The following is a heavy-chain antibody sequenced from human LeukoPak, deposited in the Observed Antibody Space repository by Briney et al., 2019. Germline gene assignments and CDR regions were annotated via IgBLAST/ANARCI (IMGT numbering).Heavy chain of an antibody. V-gene: IGHV3-23*01. Sequence: ETLSLTCTVSGGSISSSSYYWGWVRQAPGKGLEWVSAISGSGGSTYYADSVKGRFTISRDNSKNTLYLQMNSLRAEDTAVYYCAKPPPVYYDSSGGAFDIWGQGTMVTVSS. CDR3: AKPPPVYYDSSGGAFDI. CDR1: GGSISSSSYY. CDR2: ISGSGGST. J-gene: IGHJ3*02. D-gene: IGHD3-22*01.